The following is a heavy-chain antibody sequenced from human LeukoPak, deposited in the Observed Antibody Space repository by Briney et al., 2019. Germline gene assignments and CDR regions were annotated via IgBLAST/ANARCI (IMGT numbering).Heavy chain of an antibody. CDR1: GFTFSDYY. CDR3: ASGSSSSGYYYGMDV. Sequence: GGSLRLSCAASGFTFSDYYMSWIRQAPGKGLEWVSYISSSGSTIYYADSVKGRFTISRDNAKNSLYLQMNSLRAEDTAVYYCASGSSSSGYYYGMDVWGQRTTVTVSS. J-gene: IGHJ6*02. CDR2: ISSSGSTI. V-gene: IGHV3-11*01. D-gene: IGHD6-6*01.